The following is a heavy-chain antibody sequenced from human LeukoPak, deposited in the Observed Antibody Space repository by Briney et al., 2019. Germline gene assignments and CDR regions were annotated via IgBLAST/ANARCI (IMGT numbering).Heavy chain of an antibody. V-gene: IGHV1-18*01. CDR2: ISAYNGNT. D-gene: IGHD4-11*01. J-gene: IGHJ5*02. CDR1: GYTFTSYG. Sequence: AAVKVSCKASGYTFTSYGISWVRQAPGQGLEWMGWISAYNGNTNYAQKLQGRVTMTTDTSTSTAYMELRSLRSDDTAVYYCARDPVTTGNNWFDPWGQGTLVTVSS. CDR3: ARDPVTTGNNWFDP.